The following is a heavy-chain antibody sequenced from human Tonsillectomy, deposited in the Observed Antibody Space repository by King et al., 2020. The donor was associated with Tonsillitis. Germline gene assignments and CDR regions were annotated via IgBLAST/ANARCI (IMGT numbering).Heavy chain of an antibody. J-gene: IGHJ3*02. CDR3: ARGSYCSSTICYRDAFDI. V-gene: IGHV3-33*01. CDR1: GFTFSSYG. Sequence: VQLVESGGGVVQPGRSLRLSCAASGFTFSSYGMHWVRQAPGKGLEWVAVIWYDGSNKYYADSVKGRFTISRDNSKKTLYLQMNSLRAEDTAVYYCARGSYCSSTICYRDAFDIWGQGTMVTVSS. D-gene: IGHD2-2*02. CDR2: IWYDGSNK.